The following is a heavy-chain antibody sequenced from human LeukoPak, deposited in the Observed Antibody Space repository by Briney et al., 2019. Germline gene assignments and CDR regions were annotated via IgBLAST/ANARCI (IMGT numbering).Heavy chain of an antibody. V-gene: IGHV4-39*01. J-gene: IGHJ4*02. CDR2: IYYSGST. CDR1: GGSISSSSYY. D-gene: IGHD5-24*01. CDR3: ATGWLQFN. Sequence: PSETLSLTCTVSGGSISSSSYYWGWIRQPPGKGLEWIGSIYYSGSTYYNPSLKSRVTISVDTSKNQFSLKLSSVTAADTAVYYCATGWLQFNWGQRTLVTVSS.